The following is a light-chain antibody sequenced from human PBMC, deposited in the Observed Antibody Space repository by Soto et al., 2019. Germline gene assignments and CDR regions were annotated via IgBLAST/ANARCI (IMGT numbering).Light chain of an antibody. J-gene: IGKJ2*02. Sequence: EIVLTQSPATLSLSPGERATLSCRASQSVSSYLAWYQQKPGQAPRLLIHDASNRATGIPARFSGSGSGTDFTLTISSLVPEDFAVYFCQQRSSWPRGTFGQGTKLEIK. CDR2: DAS. CDR1: QSVSSY. V-gene: IGKV3-11*01. CDR3: QQRSSWPRGT.